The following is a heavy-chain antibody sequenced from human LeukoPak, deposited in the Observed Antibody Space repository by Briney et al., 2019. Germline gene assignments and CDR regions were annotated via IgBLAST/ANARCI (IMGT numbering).Heavy chain of an antibody. V-gene: IGHV3-53*01. CDR3: ATRWAFNWAFDY. J-gene: IGHJ4*02. CDR2: IYSGGDT. D-gene: IGHD7-27*01. CDR1: GFTVSSNY. Sequence: GGSLRLSCAASGFTVSSNYMSWVRQAPGKGLEWVSVIYSGGDTYYADSVKGRFTISRDNSKNTLYLQLNSLRPEDTAVYYCATRWAFNWAFDYWGRGTLVTVSS.